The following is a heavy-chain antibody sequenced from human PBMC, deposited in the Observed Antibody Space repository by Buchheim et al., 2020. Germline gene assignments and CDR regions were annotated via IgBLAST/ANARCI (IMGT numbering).Heavy chain of an antibody. J-gene: IGHJ4*02. CDR2: INPSGGST. V-gene: IGHV1-46*01. D-gene: IGHD4-17*01. CDR3: ARDSWGPTVTTDQWGYQDY. CDR1: GYTFTSYY. Sequence: QVQLVQSGAEVKKPGASVKVSCKASGYTFTSYYMRWVRQAPGQGLEWMGIINPSGGSTSYAQKFQGRVTMTRDTSTSTVYMELSSLRSEDTAVYYCARDSWGPTVTTDQWGYQDYWGQGTL.